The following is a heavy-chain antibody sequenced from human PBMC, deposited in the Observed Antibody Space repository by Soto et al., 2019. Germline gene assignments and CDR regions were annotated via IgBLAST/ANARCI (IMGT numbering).Heavy chain of an antibody. Sequence: GASVKVSCKASGYTFTGYYMHWVRQAPGQGLEWMGWINPNSGGTNYAQKFQGWVTMTRDTSTSTAYMELSRLRSDDTAVYYCARGGHIVVVTAIHWFDPWGQGTLVTVSS. D-gene: IGHD2-21*02. V-gene: IGHV1-2*04. CDR1: GYTFTGYY. CDR2: INPNSGGT. J-gene: IGHJ5*02. CDR3: ARGGHIVVVTAIHWFDP.